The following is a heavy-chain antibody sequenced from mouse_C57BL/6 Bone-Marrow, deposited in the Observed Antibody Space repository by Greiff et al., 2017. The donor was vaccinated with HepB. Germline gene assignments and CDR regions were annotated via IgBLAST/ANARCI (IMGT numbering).Heavy chain of an antibody. Sequence: QVQLKESGAELVRPGASVKLSCKASGYTFTDYYINWVKQRPGQGLEWIARIYPGSGNTYYNEKFKGKATLTAEKSSSTAYMQLSSLTSEDSAVYFCARREDYGSSYGFAYWGQGTLVTVSA. J-gene: IGHJ3*01. CDR3: ARREDYGSSYGFAY. V-gene: IGHV1-76*01. D-gene: IGHD1-1*01. CDR2: IYPGSGNT. CDR1: GYTFTDYY.